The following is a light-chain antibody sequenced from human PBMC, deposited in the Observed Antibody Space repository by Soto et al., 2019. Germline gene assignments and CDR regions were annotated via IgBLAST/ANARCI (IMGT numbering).Light chain of an antibody. CDR1: QSISSY. Sequence: DIQMTQSPSSLSASVGDRVTITCRASQSISSYLNWYQQKPGKAPKLLIYAASSLQSGVPSRFSGSRSRTDFTLTISSLQPEDVATYYCQQSYSTPAFGQGTKLEIK. J-gene: IGKJ2*01. CDR3: QQSYSTPA. V-gene: IGKV1-39*01. CDR2: AAS.